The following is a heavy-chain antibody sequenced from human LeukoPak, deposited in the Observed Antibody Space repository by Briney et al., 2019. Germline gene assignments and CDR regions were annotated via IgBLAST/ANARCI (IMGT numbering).Heavy chain of an antibody. CDR2: ISGSGGST. V-gene: IGHV3-23*01. D-gene: IGHD3-22*01. CDR3: AKDLWDYYDSSGADY. J-gene: IGHJ4*02. CDR1: GFTFSSYA. Sequence: PGESLRLSCAASGFTFSSYAMSWVRQAPGKGLEWVSAISGSGGSTYYADSVKGRFTISRDNSKNTLYLQMNSLRAEDTAVYYCAKDLWDYYDSSGADYWGQGTLVTVSS.